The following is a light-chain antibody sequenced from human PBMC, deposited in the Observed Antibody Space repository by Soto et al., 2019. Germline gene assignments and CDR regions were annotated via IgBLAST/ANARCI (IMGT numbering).Light chain of an antibody. V-gene: IGKV1-12*01. J-gene: IGKJ4*01. Sequence: DIQMTQSPSSVSASVGDRVTITCRASQDINSWLTWYQQKPGKAPKVLIYIASRLQSGVPSRFSGRGSETDFSLTITNLQPEDFATYFCQQSKTFPLTFGGGTKVEIK. CDR2: IAS. CDR1: QDINSW. CDR3: QQSKTFPLT.